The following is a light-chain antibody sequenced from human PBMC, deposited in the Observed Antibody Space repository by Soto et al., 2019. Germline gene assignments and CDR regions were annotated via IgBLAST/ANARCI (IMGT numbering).Light chain of an antibody. CDR2: DAS. V-gene: IGKV3-11*01. J-gene: IGKJ3*01. CDR3: QPRSNWPPRVT. CDR1: QSVSSY. Sequence: EIVLTQSPATLSLSPGERATLSCRASQSVSSYLAWYQQKPGQAPRLLIYDASNRATGIPARFSGSGSGTDFTLTISSLEPEDFAVYYCQPRSNWPPRVTFGPGTKVAIK.